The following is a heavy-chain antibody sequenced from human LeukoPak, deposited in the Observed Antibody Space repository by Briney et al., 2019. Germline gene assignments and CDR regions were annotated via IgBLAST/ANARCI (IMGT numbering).Heavy chain of an antibody. Sequence: GGSLRLSCAASGFTFDDYAMHWVRQAPGKGLEWVSGISWNSGSIGYADSVKGRFTISRDNSKNTLYLQMNGLRAEDTAVYYCAKHFYDGTGSLFDYWGQGTRVTVSS. CDR1: GFTFDDYA. V-gene: IGHV3-9*01. D-gene: IGHD3-22*01. CDR2: ISWNSGSI. CDR3: AKHFYDGTGSLFDY. J-gene: IGHJ4*02.